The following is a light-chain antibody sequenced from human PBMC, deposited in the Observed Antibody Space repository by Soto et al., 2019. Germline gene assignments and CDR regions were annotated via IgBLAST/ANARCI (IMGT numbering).Light chain of an antibody. CDR3: QHYGSFNT. CDR1: QNINNY. CDR2: DAS. Sequence: DTQMTQSPSSLSASVGDRVTITCQASQNINNYLNWYQQKPGRAPKLLIYDASNLEAGVPSRFRGSGSGTDFTLTISRLEPEDFAVYYCQHYGSFNTFAGGTKVDIK. V-gene: IGKV1-33*01. J-gene: IGKJ4*01.